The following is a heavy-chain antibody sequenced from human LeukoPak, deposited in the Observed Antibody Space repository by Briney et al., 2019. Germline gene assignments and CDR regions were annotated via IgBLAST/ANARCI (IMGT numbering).Heavy chain of an antibody. J-gene: IGHJ3*02. CDR2: IRSKANSYAT. Sequence: GGSLRLSCAASGFTFSGSTMHWVRQASGKGLEWVGRIRSKANSYATVYTASVKGRFTISRDDSKNTAYLQMNSLKTEDTAVYYSVGPIVGATFEAYAFDIWGQGTMVTVSS. V-gene: IGHV3-73*01. D-gene: IGHD1-26*01. CDR1: GFTFSGST. CDR3: VGPIVGATFEAYAFDI.